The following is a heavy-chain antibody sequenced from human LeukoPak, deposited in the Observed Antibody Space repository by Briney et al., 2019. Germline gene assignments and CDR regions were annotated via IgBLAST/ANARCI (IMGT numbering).Heavy chain of an antibody. CDR3: ARVQDGSSWPIDY. CDR2: IYYSGST. J-gene: IGHJ4*02. CDR1: GGSISSYY. V-gene: IGHV4-59*12. Sequence: SETLSLTCTVSGGSISSYYWSWIRQPPGKGLEWIGYIYYSGSTNYNPSLKSRVTISVDTSKNQFSLKLSSVTAADTAVYYCARVQDGSSWPIDYWGQGTLVTVSS. D-gene: IGHD6-13*01.